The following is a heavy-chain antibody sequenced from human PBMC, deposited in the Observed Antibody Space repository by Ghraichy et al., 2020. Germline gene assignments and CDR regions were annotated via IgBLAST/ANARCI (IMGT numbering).Heavy chain of an antibody. D-gene: IGHD2-15*01. J-gene: IGHJ6*03. V-gene: IGHV3-23*01. CDR3: AKGSGGSCYSNMDV. CDR2: ICGGDGST. CDR1: GFTFRSYA. Sequence: GESLNISCAASGFTFRSYAMSWVRQAPGKGLEWVSAICGGDGSTYYAGSVKGRFTISRSNTKNTLYLQMNSLRAEDTAVYYCAKGSGGSCYSNMDVWGKGTTVTVSS.